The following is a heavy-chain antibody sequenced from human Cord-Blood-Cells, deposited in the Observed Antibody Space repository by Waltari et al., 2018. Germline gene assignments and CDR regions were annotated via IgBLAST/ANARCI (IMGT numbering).Heavy chain of an antibody. CDR3: ARAGYCSSTSCYFDY. V-gene: IGHV4-59*01. CDR2: IYYSGST. J-gene: IGHJ4*02. CDR1: GGSISSYY. Sequence: QVQLQESGPGLVKPSETLSLTCTVSGGSISSYYWSWIRPPPGKGLEWIGYIYYSGSTNYNPSLKSRVTISVDTSKNQFSLKLSSVTAADTAVYYCARAGYCSSTSCYFDYWGQGTLVTVSS. D-gene: IGHD2-2*01.